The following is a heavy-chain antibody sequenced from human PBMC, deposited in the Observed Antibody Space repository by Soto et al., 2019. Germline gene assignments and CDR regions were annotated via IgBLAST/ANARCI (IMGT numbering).Heavy chain of an antibody. CDR1: GYSFTSYG. V-gene: IGHV1-18*01. J-gene: IGHJ5*02. D-gene: IGHD2-15*01. CDR2: ISTNNDNT. CDR3: ARVVVGANYNWFDP. Sequence: QVQLVQSGAEVKKPGASVKVSCNASGYSFTSYGITWVRQAPGQGLEWMGWISTNNDNTNYAQNLQGRVTMTTDTSTSTAYMELRSLRSDDTAVYYCARVVVGANYNWFDPWGQGTQVTVSS.